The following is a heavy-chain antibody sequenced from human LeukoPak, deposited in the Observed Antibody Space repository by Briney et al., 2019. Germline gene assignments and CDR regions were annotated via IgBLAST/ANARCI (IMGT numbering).Heavy chain of an antibody. V-gene: IGHV3-30*18. J-gene: IGHJ4*02. D-gene: IGHD3-10*01. CDR1: GFTFSSYG. CDR2: ISYDGSNK. Sequence: QPGGSLRLSCAASGFTFSSYGMHWVRQAPGKGLEWVAVISYDGSNKYYADSVKGRFTISRDNSKNTLYLQMNSLRAEDTAVYYCAKAAYVGPDIDYWGQGTLVTVSS. CDR3: AKAAYVGPDIDY.